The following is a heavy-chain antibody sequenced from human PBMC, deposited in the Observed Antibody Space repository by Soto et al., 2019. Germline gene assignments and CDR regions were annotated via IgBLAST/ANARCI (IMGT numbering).Heavy chain of an antibody. Sequence: PSETLSLTCTVSGGSISSSSYYWGWIRQPPGKGLEWIGSIYYSGSTYYNPSLKSRATISVDTSKNQFSLKLSSVTAADTAVYYCARLNFVLRYFDWLPPFDYWGQGTLVTVSS. D-gene: IGHD3-9*01. J-gene: IGHJ4*02. CDR2: IYYSGST. V-gene: IGHV4-39*01. CDR3: ARLNFVLRYFDWLPPFDY. CDR1: GGSISSSSYY.